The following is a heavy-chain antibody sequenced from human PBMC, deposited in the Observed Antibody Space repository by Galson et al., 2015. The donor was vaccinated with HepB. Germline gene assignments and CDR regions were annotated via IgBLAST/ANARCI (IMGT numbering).Heavy chain of an antibody. V-gene: IGHV1-46*03. D-gene: IGHD3-10*01. CDR3: ARGYGSGTYSVYYLDY. CDR2: INPSVGNT. CDR1: GYTFTTYY. Sequence: SVKVSCKASGYTFTTYYLHWVRQAPGQGLKWMGIINPSVGNTDYAQKFQGRVTMTTDTSATTVYMELSSLTSEDTAVYYCARGYGSGTYSVYYLDYWGQGTLVTVSS. J-gene: IGHJ4*02.